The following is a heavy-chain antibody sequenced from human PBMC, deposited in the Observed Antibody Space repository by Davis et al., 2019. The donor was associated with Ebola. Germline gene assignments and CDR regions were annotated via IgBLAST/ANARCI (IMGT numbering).Heavy chain of an antibody. J-gene: IGHJ5*02. V-gene: IGHV3-11*01. CDR1: AFTFSDYY. CDR3: ARASEVWSAYYTSIGFDP. CDR2: ISSRATII. D-gene: IGHD3-3*01. Sequence: PGGSLRLSCAASAFTFSDYYMSWIRQAPGKGLEWVSYISSRATIIYYADSVKARFTISRDNAKNSLYLQMNSLRAEDTAVYYCARASEVWSAYYTSIGFDPWGQGTLVTVSS.